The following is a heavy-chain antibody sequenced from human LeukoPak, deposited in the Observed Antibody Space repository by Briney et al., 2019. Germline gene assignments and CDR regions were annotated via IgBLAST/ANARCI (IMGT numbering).Heavy chain of an antibody. V-gene: IGHV3-66*01. CDR3: ARDAGYCSDGVGYRTRFDS. CDR2: IYSGGTT. Sequence: GGSLRLSCVLSGFTVGGNYMSWVRQAPGRGLEWVSTIYSGGTTYYADAVKGRFIISRDNSKNTLFLQMNSLRAEDTAIYYCARDAGYCSDGVGYRTRFDSWGQGALVTVSS. J-gene: IGHJ4*02. D-gene: IGHD2-15*01. CDR1: GFTVGGNY.